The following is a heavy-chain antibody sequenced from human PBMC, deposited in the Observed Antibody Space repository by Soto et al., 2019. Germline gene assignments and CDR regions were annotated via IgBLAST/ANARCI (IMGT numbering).Heavy chain of an antibody. Sequence: GGSLRLSCAASGFTFDDYAMHWVRQAPGKGLEWVSGISWNSGSIGYADSVKGRFTISRDNAKNSLYLQMNSLRAEDTALYHCVISGKWLGVQYNFFDPWGQGTLVTVSS. V-gene: IGHV3-9*01. CDR1: GFTFDDYA. CDR3: VISGKWLGVQYNFFDP. D-gene: IGHD6-19*01. CDR2: ISWNSGSI. J-gene: IGHJ5*02.